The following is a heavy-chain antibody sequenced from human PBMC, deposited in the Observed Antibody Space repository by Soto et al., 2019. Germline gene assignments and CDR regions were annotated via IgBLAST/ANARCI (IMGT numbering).Heavy chain of an antibody. J-gene: IGHJ5*02. CDR1: GDTFSTSS. V-gene: IGHV1-69*01. CDR3: ATIGERSWFDP. Sequence: QAQLVQSGAEVKKPGSSVKVSCKASGDTFSTSSINWVRQAPGQGLEWMGGIVPMFDAADYAQKFQGRVTITADELTSTAYLELSSVRSDDTAIYYCATIGERSWFDPWGQGTLVIVSS. CDR2: IVPMFDAA. D-gene: IGHD3-10*01.